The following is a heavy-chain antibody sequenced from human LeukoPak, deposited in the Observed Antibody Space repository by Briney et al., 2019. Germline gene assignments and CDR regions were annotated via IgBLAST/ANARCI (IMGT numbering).Heavy chain of an antibody. V-gene: IGHV3-33*01. CDR1: GFTFSSYG. CDR3: ARDLSRLPAGPDY. Sequence: PGGALRLSCAASGFTFSSYGMHGVRQAPGKGLETMAVIWYDGSNKYYADSVKGRFTISRDNSKNTLHLQMNSLRAEDTAVYYCARDLSRLPAGPDYWGQGTLVTVYS. D-gene: IGHD6-25*01. CDR2: IWYDGSNK. J-gene: IGHJ4*02.